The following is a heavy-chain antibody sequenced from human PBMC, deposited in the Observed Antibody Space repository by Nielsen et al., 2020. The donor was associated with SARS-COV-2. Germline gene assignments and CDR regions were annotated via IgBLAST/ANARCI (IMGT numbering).Heavy chain of an antibody. D-gene: IGHD3-3*01. CDR2: ISSSSSYI. Sequence: VRQAPGQGLEWVSSISSSSSYIYYADSAKGRFTISRDNAKNSLYLQMNSLRAEDTAVYYCARSATYYYFCSGYYNPVHFDYWGQGTLVPSPQ. V-gene: IGHV3-21*01. CDR3: ARSATYYYFCSGYYNPVHFDY. J-gene: IGHJ4*02.